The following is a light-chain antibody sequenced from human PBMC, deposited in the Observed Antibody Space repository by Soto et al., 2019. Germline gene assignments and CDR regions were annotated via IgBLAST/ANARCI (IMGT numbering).Light chain of an antibody. CDR3: QQYGSSPLLA. Sequence: IVMPTYPAHLSVSPGSRAPLSGSAGQPLNNNVAWYQHKPGQAPRLLIYGTSTRATGISARFSGGGSGTEFTLTTSRLEPEDFAVYDGQQYGSSPLLAVGGGTKVEIK. CDR2: GTS. CDR1: QPLNNN. J-gene: IGKJ4*01. V-gene: IGKV3-15*01.